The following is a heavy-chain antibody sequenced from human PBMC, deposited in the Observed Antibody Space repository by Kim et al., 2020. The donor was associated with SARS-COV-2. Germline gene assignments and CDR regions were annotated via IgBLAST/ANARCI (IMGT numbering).Heavy chain of an antibody. Sequence: SETLSLTCAVYGGSFSGYYWSWIRQPPGKGLEWIGEINHSGSTNYNPSLKSRVTISVDTSKNQFSLKLSSVTAADTAVYYCARGTRQWLSRHYYYYMTSGAKGPRSPSP. V-gene: IGHV4-34*01. CDR3: ARGTRQWLSRHYYYYMTS. J-gene: IGHJ6*03. CDR1: GGSFSGYY. CDR2: INHSGST. D-gene: IGHD6-19*01.